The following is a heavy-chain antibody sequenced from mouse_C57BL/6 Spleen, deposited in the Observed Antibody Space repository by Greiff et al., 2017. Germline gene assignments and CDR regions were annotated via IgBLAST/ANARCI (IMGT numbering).Heavy chain of an antibody. V-gene: IGHV14-4*01. CDR1: GFNIKDDY. J-gene: IGHJ2*01. CDR3: TTGWWY. Sequence: EVKLMESGAELVRPGASVKLSCTASGFNIKDDYMHWVKQRPEQGLEWIGWIDPENGDTEYASKFQGKATITADTSSNTAYLQLSSLTSEDTAVYYCTTGWWYWGQGTTLTVSS. D-gene: IGHD1-1*02. CDR2: IDPENGDT.